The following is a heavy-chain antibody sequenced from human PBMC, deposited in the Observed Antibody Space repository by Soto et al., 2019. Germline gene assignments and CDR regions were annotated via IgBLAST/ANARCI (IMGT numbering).Heavy chain of an antibody. CDR2: IKQDGSEK. CDR3: ARVGHPDTAMVGYYFDY. D-gene: IGHD5-18*01. V-gene: IGHV3-7*05. CDR1: GFTFSSYW. J-gene: IGHJ4*02. Sequence: GSLRLSCAASGFTFSSYWMSWVRQAPGKGLEWVANIKQDGSEKYYVDSVKGRFTISRDNAKNSLYLQMNSLRAEDTAVYYCARVGHPDTAMVGYYFDYWGQGTLVTVSS.